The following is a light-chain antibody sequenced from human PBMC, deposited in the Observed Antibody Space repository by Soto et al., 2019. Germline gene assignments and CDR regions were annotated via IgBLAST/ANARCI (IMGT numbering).Light chain of an antibody. CDR3: QQFYTTPNT. Sequence: DIVMPQSPYSLRVSLRETGGVNCRCRQVLLYSSNNQNYLAWYQQKPGQPPKLLIYWASTRESGVPDRFSGSGSGTDFTLTISSLQAEDVAVYFCQQFYTTPNTFGQGTRLEIK. CDR1: QVLLYSSNNQNY. CDR2: WAS. J-gene: IGKJ5*01. V-gene: IGKV4-1*01.